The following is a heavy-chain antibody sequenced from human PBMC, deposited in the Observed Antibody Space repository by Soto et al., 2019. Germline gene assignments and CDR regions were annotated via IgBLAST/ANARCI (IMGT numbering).Heavy chain of an antibody. Sequence: GGSLRLSCAASGFTFISYWISWVRQAPAKGLEWVANIKQDGSEKYYVDSVKGRFTISRDNPKKSLYLQMNSLRAKDTAVYYCERETWVTSLLGGYYYYGMDVWGQGTTVTVSS. CDR2: IKQDGSEK. D-gene: IGHD2-15*01. J-gene: IGHJ6*02. V-gene: IGHV3-7*01. CDR3: ERETWVTSLLGGYYYYGMDV. CDR1: GFTFISYW.